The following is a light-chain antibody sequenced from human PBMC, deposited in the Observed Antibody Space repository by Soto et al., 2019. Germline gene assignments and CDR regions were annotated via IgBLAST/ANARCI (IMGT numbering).Light chain of an antibody. J-gene: IGKJ2*01. CDR2: YAS. Sequence: DIVMTQSPDSLAVSLGERATINCKSSQSVLYSSNNKNYLAWYQQKPGQPPKMLIYYASTRESGVPDRFSGSGSGTDVTLTISSQQAEDVAVYYCQQYYSTPYTFGQGTELEIK. V-gene: IGKV4-1*01. CDR1: QSVLYSSNNKNY. CDR3: QQYYSTPYT.